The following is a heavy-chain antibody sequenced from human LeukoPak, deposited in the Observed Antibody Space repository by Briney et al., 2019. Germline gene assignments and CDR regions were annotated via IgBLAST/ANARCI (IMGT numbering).Heavy chain of an antibody. D-gene: IGHD5-24*01. CDR2: ISGSGGST. V-gene: IGHV3-23*01. CDR1: GFILSGYW. Sequence: HPGGSLRLSCVASGFILSGYWMYWVRQAPGKGLEWVSAISGSGGSTYYADSVKGRFTISRDNSKNTLHLQMNSLRAEDTAVYYCAKVHRWLQSTEFDYWGQGTLVTVSS. CDR3: AKVHRWLQSTEFDY. J-gene: IGHJ4*02.